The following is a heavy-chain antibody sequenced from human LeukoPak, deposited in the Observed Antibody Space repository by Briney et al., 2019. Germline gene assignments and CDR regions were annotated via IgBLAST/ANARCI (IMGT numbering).Heavy chain of an antibody. V-gene: IGHV5-10-1*01. CDR2: IDPTDSYT. J-gene: IGHJ4*02. Sequence: GESLKISCKASRYSLTSYWISWVRQMPGKGLEWMGRIDPTDSYTDYSPSFQGHVSISADNSINTAYLQWYNLKASDTLMYYCTRQDYWGQGTLLTVSS. CDR1: RYSLTSYW. CDR3: TRQDY.